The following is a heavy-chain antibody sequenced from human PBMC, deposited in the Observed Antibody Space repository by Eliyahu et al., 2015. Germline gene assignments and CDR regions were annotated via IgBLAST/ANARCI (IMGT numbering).Heavy chain of an antibody. Sequence: EVQLVESGGGLVHPGGSLSLPCVASXLTFXXLSXXWVRQASGKGLEWVGRIWSQLNNHATTYAASLKGRITISRDDSKNTASLQMNNLETEDTAIYYCTRGNWNDYFFDYWGQGTLVTVSS. CDR1: XLTFXXLS. V-gene: IGHV3-73*02. CDR2: IWSQLNNHAT. J-gene: IGHJ4*02. CDR3: TRGNWNDYFFDY. D-gene: IGHD1-20*01.